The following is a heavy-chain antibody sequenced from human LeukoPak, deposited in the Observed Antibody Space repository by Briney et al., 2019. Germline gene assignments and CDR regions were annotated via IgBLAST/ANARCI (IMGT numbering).Heavy chain of an antibody. V-gene: IGHV3-48*03. CDR3: AKGPRDPTEYCSRGTCSPTYDV. J-gene: IGHJ4*02. CDR1: GFTFSDYE. D-gene: IGHD2-15*01. Sequence: GGSLRLSCAASGFTFSDYEMNLVRQAPGKGLEWVSYISSSGRRIYYADSVKGRFTISRDNAKNSLYLQMNSLRADDTAIYYCAKGPRDPTEYCSRGTCSPTYDVWGQGTLVTVSS. CDR2: ISSSGRRI.